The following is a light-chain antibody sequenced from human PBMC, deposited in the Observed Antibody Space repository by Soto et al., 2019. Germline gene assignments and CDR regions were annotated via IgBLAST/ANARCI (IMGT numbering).Light chain of an antibody. Sequence: EIVLTQSPGTLSLSQGERATLSCRASQSVSSSLAWYQQKPGQAPRLLIYGASSRATGIPDRFSGSGSGTDFTLTISRLEPEDFAVYYCQQYGSSRTFGQGT. CDR1: QSVSSS. V-gene: IGKV3-20*01. CDR3: QQYGSSRT. J-gene: IGKJ1*01. CDR2: GAS.